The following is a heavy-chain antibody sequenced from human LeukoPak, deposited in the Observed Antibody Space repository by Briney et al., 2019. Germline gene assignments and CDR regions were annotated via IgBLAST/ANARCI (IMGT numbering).Heavy chain of an antibody. CDR2: ISSSGGDA. D-gene: IGHD6-19*01. V-gene: IGHV3-23*01. CDR1: GFTFSSFA. CDR3: AKGGGWLYYFDY. Sequence: GGSLRLSCAASGFTFSSFAMNWVRQAPGKGLEWVSAISSSGGDAYYADSVKGRFTISRDNSKNTLYLQMNSLRAEDTATYYCAKGGGWLYYFDYWGQGTLVTVSS. J-gene: IGHJ4*02.